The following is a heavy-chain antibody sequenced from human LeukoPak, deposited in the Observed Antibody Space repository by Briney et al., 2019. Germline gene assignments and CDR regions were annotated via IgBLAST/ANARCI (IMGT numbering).Heavy chain of an antibody. CDR2: MNPNSGNT. D-gene: IGHD2-2*01. V-gene: IGHV1-8*01. Sequence: ASVKVSCKASGYTFTSYDINWVRQATGQGLEWMGWMNPNSGNTGYAQKLQGRVTMTRNTSISTAYMELSSLRSEDTAVYYCAREAVPAAIAPWGQGTLVTVSS. CDR1: GYTFTSYD. J-gene: IGHJ5*02. CDR3: AREAVPAAIAP.